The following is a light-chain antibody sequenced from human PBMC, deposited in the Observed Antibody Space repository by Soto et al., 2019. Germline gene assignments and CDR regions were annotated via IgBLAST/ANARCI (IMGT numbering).Light chain of an antibody. V-gene: IGKV1-5*01. CDR3: QHYKMYSPWT. CDR1: QSISTY. J-gene: IGKJ1*01. CDR2: DAS. Sequence: DIQLTQSPSTLSASVGDRVSITCRASQSISTYLAWYQQIPGKAPKLLIYDASSLGSGVPSRFSGSGSGTEFTLIISTLQPDDFATYYCQHYKMYSPWTFGQGTKV.